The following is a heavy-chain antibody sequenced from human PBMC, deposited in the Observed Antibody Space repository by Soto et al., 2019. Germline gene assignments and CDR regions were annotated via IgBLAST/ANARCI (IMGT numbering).Heavy chain of an antibody. CDR3: SRVSGSYYYGIYV. CDR1: GGSISSSNC. V-gene: IGHV4-4*02. Sequence: SETLSLTCAVSGGSISSSNCLSWVRQPPGKGLEWIGEIYHSGSTNYNPSLKRRVTISVDKSKNQFSLKLSSVTAADTAVYYFSRVSGSYYYGIYVCGQRTTVTVSS. J-gene: IGHJ6*02. CDR2: IYHSGST. D-gene: IGHD3-10*01.